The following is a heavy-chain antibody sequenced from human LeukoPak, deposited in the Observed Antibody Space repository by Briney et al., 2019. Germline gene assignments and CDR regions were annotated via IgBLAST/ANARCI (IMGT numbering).Heavy chain of an antibody. CDR2: INQDGRDI. V-gene: IGHV3-7*01. J-gene: IGHJ4*02. CDR3: VNVFDRSSFYDY. CDR1: RFTFSEKW. Sequence: GGALRLSCAASRFTFSEKWMSWVRQAPGKGLEWGANINQDGRDIYYVSSVKGRFTIPRDNAKNSLYLQMNSLRGEDTPVYYCVNVFDRSSFYDYWGQGTLVTVSS. D-gene: IGHD6-6*01.